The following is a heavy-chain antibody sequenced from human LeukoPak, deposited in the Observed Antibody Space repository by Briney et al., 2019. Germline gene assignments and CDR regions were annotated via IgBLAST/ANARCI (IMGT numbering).Heavy chain of an antibody. D-gene: IGHD1-1*01. V-gene: IGHV3-7*01. J-gene: IGHJ5*02. CDR3: ARGDDAPMEWWFDP. CDR2: IKQEGSEK. CDR1: GFTFSSYW. Sequence: GGSLTLSCAASGFTFSSYWMSWVRQAPGKGLEWVANIKQEGSEKYYVDSVKGRFNISRDNAKNSLYLQMNSLRAEDTAVYYCARGDDAPMEWWFDPWGQGTLVTVSS.